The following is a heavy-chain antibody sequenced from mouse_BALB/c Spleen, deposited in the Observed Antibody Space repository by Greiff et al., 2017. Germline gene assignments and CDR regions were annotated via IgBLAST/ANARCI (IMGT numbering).Heavy chain of an antibody. Sequence: EVKLVESGGGLVQPGGSLKLSCAASGFTFSSYGMSWVRQTPDKRLELVATINSNGGSTYYPDSVKGRFTISRDNAKNTLYLQMSSLKSEDTAMYYCARGGTTVDYWGQGTTLTVSS. D-gene: IGHD1-1*01. CDR1: GFTFSSYG. V-gene: IGHV5-6-3*01. CDR3: ARGGTTVDY. J-gene: IGHJ2*01. CDR2: INSNGGST.